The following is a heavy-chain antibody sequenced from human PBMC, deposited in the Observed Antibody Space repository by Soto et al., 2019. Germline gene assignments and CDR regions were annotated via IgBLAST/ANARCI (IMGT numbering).Heavy chain of an antibody. D-gene: IGHD2-15*01. CDR2: TYYSGST. V-gene: IGHV4-39*01. J-gene: IGHJ5*02. CDR3: ARGPAVVAATRGWFDP. Sequence: ASETLSLTCTVSGGSISSSSYYWGWIRQPPGKGLEWIGSTYYSGSTYYNPSLKSRVTISVDTSKNQFSLKLSSVTAADTAVYYCARGPAVVAATRGWFDPWGQGTLVTVSS. CDR1: GGSISSSSYY.